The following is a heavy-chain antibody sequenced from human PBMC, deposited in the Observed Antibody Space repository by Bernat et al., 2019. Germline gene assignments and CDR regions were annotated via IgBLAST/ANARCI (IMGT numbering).Heavy chain of an antibody. CDR3: ARHNRVATIPYYFLDV. V-gene: IGHV5-10-1*03. J-gene: IGHJ6*03. CDR2: IDPIDSYT. CDR1: GYSFTTYW. Sequence: ELQLVQSGAEVKKPGESLTISCKASGYSFTTYWISWVRQMPGKGLEWMRRIDPIDSYTNYSPSFRGHVTMSVDNSITTAYLQWTSLKASDTAIYYCARHNRVATIPYYFLDVWGRGTTVIVSS. D-gene: IGHD5-12*01.